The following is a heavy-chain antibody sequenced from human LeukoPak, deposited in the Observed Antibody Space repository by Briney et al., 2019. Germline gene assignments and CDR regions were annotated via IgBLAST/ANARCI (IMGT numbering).Heavy chain of an antibody. D-gene: IGHD6-13*01. Sequence: GGSLRLFCAASGFTFSTYRMSWVRQAPGKGLEWVSSITSSSSYIYYADSLKGRFIISRDNAKNSLYLQMNSLRVEDTAVYYCARAAAGTLYLLCYWGHVTLVTVSS. J-gene: IGHJ4*01. CDR1: GFTFSTYR. CDR2: ITSSSSYI. V-gene: IGHV3-21*01. CDR3: ARAAAGTLYLLCY.